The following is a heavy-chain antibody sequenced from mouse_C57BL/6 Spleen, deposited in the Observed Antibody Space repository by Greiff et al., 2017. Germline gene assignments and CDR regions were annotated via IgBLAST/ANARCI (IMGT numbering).Heavy chain of an antibody. J-gene: IGHJ3*01. Sequence: EVQLQQSGPELVKPGASVKISCKASGYTFTDYYMNWVKQSHGKSLEWIGDINPNNGGTSYNQKFKGKATLTVDQSSSTAYMELRSLTSEDSAVYYCARWNYDGNYYGLDYWGQGTLVTVSA. CDR2: INPNNGGT. CDR3: ARWNYDGNYYGLDY. D-gene: IGHD2-1*01. V-gene: IGHV1-26*01. CDR1: GYTFTDYY.